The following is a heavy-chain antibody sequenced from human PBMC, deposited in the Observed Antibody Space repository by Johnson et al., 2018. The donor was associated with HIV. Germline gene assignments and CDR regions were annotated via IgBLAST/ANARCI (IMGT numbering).Heavy chain of an antibody. CDR3: ARDKSGGGTDSGYDHFSAPDAFDI. Sequence: VQLVESGGGVVQPGRSLRLSCAASGFTFSSYAMHWVRQAPGKGLEWVAVIWYDGSNKYYADSVKGRFTISRDNSKNTLYLQMNSLRAEDTAVYYCARDKSGGGTDSGYDHFSAPDAFDIWGQGTMVTVSS. J-gene: IGHJ3*02. CDR2: IWYDGSNK. D-gene: IGHD5-12*01. V-gene: IGHV3-30*19. CDR1: GFTFSSYA.